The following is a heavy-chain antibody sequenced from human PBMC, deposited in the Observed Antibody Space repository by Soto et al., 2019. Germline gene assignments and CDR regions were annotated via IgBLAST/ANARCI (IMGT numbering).Heavy chain of an antibody. D-gene: IGHD6-19*01. V-gene: IGHV4-34*01. CDR3: ARHEAPSGWYFDY. Sequence: PSETLSLTCAVYGGSFSGYYWSWIRQPPGKGLEWIGEINHSGSTNYNPSLKSRVTISVDTSKNQFSLKLSSVTAADTAVYYCARHEAPSGWYFDYWGQGTLVTVSS. CDR1: GGSFSGYY. CDR2: INHSGST. J-gene: IGHJ4*02.